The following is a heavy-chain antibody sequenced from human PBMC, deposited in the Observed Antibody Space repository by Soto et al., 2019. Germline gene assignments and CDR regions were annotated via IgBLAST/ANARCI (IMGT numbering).Heavy chain of an antibody. CDR3: AHRVLRTVFGLVTTTAIYFDF. CDR1: GFSLSTSGVG. CDR2: IYWDDDK. V-gene: IGHV2-5*02. D-gene: IGHD3-3*01. J-gene: IGHJ4*02. Sequence: PTLVNPTQTLTLTCTFSGFSLSTSGVGVGWIRQSPGKAPEWLALIYWDDDKRYSASLKSRLTITKDTSKNQVVLTVSDLDPTDTATYYCAHRVLRTVFGLVTTTAIYFDFWGQGTPVTVSS.